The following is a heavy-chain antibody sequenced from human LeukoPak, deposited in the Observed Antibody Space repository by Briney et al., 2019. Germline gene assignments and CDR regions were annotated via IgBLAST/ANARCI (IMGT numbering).Heavy chain of an antibody. Sequence: GGSLRLSCAASGFTFSSYWMHWVRQAPGKGLEWVSSISSSSSYIYYADSVKGRFTISRDNAKNSLYLQMNSLRAEDTAVYYCARVSSGSYYFDYWGQGTLVTVSS. CDR1: GFTFSSYW. D-gene: IGHD1-26*01. CDR3: ARVSSGSYYFDY. CDR2: ISSSSSYI. V-gene: IGHV3-21*01. J-gene: IGHJ4*02.